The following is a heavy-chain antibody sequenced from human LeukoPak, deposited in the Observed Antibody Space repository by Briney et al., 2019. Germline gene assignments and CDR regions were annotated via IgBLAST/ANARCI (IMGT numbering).Heavy chain of an antibody. Sequence: SETLSLTCTVSGGSISSNSYYWGWIRQPPGKGMEWIGSIYYSGSTSYNPSLKSRVTISVDTSKNQFSLRLSSVTAADTAMYYCARDVSIRDYYYGMDVWGQGTTVTVSS. V-gene: IGHV4-39*07. CDR2: IYYSGST. D-gene: IGHD3-10*01. CDR1: GGSISSNSYY. CDR3: ARDVSIRDYYYGMDV. J-gene: IGHJ6*02.